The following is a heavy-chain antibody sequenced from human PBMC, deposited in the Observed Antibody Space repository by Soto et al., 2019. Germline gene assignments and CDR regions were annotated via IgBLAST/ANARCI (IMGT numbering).Heavy chain of an antibody. Sequence: SLTCTVSGGSISSGGYYWSWIRQHPGKGLEWIGYIYYSGSTYYNPSLKSRVTISVDTSKNQFSLKLSSVTAADTAVYYCARDPLRYYFDYWGQGTLVTVSS. CDR3: ARDPLRYYFDY. V-gene: IGHV4-31*03. CDR1: GGSISSGGYY. CDR2: IYYSGST. J-gene: IGHJ4*02.